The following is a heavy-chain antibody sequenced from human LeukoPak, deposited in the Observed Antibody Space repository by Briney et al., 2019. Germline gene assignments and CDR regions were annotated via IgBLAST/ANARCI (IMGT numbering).Heavy chain of an antibody. J-gene: IGHJ4*02. Sequence: GKSLRLSCGASGFTFSRFGIHWVRQAPCKGLEWVSVISYDGRNKHYADSVKGRFTISRDNSKNTLFLQMNSLRAEDTAVYYCARGLPGGFVGFSSSWYPLDYWGQGALVTVSS. D-gene: IGHD6-13*01. CDR3: ARGLPGGFVGFSSSWYPLDY. CDR2: ISYDGRNK. V-gene: IGHV3-30*04. CDR1: GFTFSRFG.